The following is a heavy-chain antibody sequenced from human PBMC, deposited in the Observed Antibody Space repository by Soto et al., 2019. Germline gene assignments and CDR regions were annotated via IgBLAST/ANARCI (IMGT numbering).Heavy chain of an antibody. D-gene: IGHD3-22*01. CDR2: LNSDGSST. Sequence: EVPLVESGGGLVQPGGSLRLSCAASGFTFSSYWMHWVRQAPGKGLVWVSRLNSDGSSTSYADSVKGRFTISRDNARNTLYLQMNSLRAEDTAVYYCARVHSSVYYGMDVWGQGTTVTVSS. CDR3: ARVHSSVYYGMDV. J-gene: IGHJ6*02. CDR1: GFTFSSYW. V-gene: IGHV3-74*01.